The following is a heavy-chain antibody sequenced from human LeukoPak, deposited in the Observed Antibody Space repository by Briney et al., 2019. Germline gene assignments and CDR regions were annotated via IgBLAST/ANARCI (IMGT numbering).Heavy chain of an antibody. D-gene: IGHD4-23*01. Sequence: PSETLSLTCTVSGDSISGHYWSWIRQPPGKGLEWIGNIYYTGSTKYNPSLKSRITISVDPSKNQFSLKLSSVTAADTAVYYCARDTGTVVDYWGQGTLVTVSS. CDR3: ARDTGTVVDY. CDR2: IYYTGST. J-gene: IGHJ4*02. V-gene: IGHV4-59*11. CDR1: GDSISGHY.